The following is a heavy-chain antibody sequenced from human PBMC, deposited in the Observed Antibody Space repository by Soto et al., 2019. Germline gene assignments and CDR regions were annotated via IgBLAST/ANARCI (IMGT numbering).Heavy chain of an antibody. CDR3: ARRV. CDR1: GFTFSNYP. Sequence: LRLSCATSGFTFSNYPMNWVRQAPGKGLEWVSGISAGGDTTYYADSVKGRFTIFRDNSKNSVSLQMNSLRVEDTAVYYCARRVGGQGTLVTVSS. J-gene: IGHJ4*02. V-gene: IGHV3-23*01. CDR2: ISAGGDTT.